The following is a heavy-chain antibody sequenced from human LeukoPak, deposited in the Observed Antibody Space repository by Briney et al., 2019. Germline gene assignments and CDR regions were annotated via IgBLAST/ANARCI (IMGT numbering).Heavy chain of an antibody. J-gene: IGHJ4*02. V-gene: IGHV4-39*07. CDR3: AKGNPFYDY. D-gene: IGHD5/OR15-5a*01. CDR2: IYTSGST. CDR1: GGSISSNNYY. Sequence: KASETLSLTCTVSGGSISSNNYYWGWIRQPPGKGLEWIGNIYTSGSTYYSPSLKSRVIISLDTSENQFSLTLNSVTAADTAVYYCAKGNPFYDYWGQGTLVTVSS.